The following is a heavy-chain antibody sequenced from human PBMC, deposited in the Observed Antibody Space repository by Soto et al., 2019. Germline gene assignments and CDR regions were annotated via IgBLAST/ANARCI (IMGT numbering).Heavy chain of an antibody. CDR3: ARLGSSSSYVENCWFDP. D-gene: IGHD6-13*01. V-gene: IGHV4-59*08. CDR2: IYYSGST. CDR1: GGSISSYY. J-gene: IGHJ5*02. Sequence: SETLSLTCTVSGGSISSYYWSWIRQPPGKGLEWIGYIYYSGSTNYNPSLKSRVTISVDTSKNQFSLKLSSVTAADTAVYYCARLGSSSSYVENCWFDPCGQRTLVSVSS.